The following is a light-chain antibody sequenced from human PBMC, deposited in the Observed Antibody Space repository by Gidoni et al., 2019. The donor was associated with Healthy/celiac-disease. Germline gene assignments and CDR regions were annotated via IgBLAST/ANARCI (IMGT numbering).Light chain of an antibody. V-gene: IGKV1-33*01. CDR2: DAS. CDR3: QQYDNLLT. Sequence: DIPMTQSPSSLSASVGDRVTITCQASQDISNYLNWYQQKPGKAPKLLIYDASNLETGVSSRFSGSGAGTDFTTTSSILQPEDIATYYRQQYDNLLTFGGGTKVEIK. J-gene: IGKJ4*01. CDR1: QDISNY.